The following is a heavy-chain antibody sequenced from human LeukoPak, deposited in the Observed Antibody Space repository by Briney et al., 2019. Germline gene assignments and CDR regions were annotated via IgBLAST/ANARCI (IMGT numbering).Heavy chain of an antibody. J-gene: IGHJ4*02. CDR1: GDSVCSSRSA. D-gene: IGHD1-14*01. Sequence: QTLSLTCVISGDSVCSSRSAWNWIRQAPSRGLEWLGRTYCRPGWYNDYAVSVKSRITISPDTSKNPFSLQLNSLTPEDTAVYFCARVHSWTEEPPTGFDYWGQGTLVTVSS. V-gene: IGHV6-1*01. CDR2: TYCRPGWYN. CDR3: ARVHSWTEEPPTGFDY.